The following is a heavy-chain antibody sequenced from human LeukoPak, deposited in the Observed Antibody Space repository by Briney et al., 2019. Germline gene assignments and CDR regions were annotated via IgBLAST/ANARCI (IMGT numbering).Heavy chain of an antibody. CDR2: ISAYNGNT. CDR1: GYTFTSYG. J-gene: IGHJ6*02. CDR3: ARAYYYDSSGHLYYYGMDV. Sequence: ASVKVSCKASGYTFTSYGISWVRQAPGQGLEWMGWISAYNGNTNYAQKLQGRVTMTTDTSTSTAYMELRSLRSDDTAVYYCARAYYYDSSGHLYYYGMDVWGQGTTVTVSS. D-gene: IGHD3-22*01. V-gene: IGHV1-18*01.